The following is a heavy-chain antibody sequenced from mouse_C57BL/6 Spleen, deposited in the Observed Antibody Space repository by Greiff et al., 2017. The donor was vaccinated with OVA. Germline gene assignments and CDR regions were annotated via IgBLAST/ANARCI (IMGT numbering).Heavy chain of an antibody. V-gene: IGHV5-17*01. D-gene: IGHD2-4*01. Sequence: EVQWVESGGGLVKPGGSLKLSCAASGFTFSDYGMHWVRQAPEKGLEWVAYISSGSSTIYYADTVKGRFTISRDNAKNTLFLLMTSLRSEDTAMYYCASYDYDDAMDYWGQGTSVTVSS. J-gene: IGHJ4*01. CDR1: GFTFSDYG. CDR3: ASYDYDDAMDY. CDR2: ISSGSSTI.